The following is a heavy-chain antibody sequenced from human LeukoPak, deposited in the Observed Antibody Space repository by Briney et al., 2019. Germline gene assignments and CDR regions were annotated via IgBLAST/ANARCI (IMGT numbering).Heavy chain of an antibody. J-gene: IGHJ4*02. CDR3: ARGGIQVSGIDEFDY. CDR2: IGIRGDT. V-gene: IGHV3-13*01. Sequence: GGSLRLSCAASGFTFIDYDMHWVRQVIGKGLEWVSAIGIRGDTHYSGSVKGRFTISKENAESSLYLQMNSLRAEDTAVYYCARGGIQVSGIDEFDYWGQGTLVTVSS. D-gene: IGHD6-19*01. CDR1: GFTFIDYD.